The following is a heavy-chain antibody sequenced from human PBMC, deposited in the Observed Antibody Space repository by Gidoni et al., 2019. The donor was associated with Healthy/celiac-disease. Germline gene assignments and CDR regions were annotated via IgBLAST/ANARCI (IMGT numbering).Heavy chain of an antibody. CDR1: GFTFSSYE. V-gene: IGHV3-48*03. J-gene: IGHJ4*02. CDR2: ISSSGSTI. CDR3: ARPDYYDSSGSSDY. D-gene: IGHD3-22*01. Sequence: EVQLVESGGGLVQPGGSLRLSCAASGFTFSSYEMNWVRQAPGKGLEWVSYISSSGSTIYYADSVKGRFTISRDNAKNSLYLQMNSLRAEDTAVYYCARPDYYDSSGSSDYWGQGTLVTVSS.